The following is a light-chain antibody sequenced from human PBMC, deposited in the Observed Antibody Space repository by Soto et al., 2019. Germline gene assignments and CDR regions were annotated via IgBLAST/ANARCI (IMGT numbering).Light chain of an antibody. J-gene: IGLJ3*02. V-gene: IGLV1-40*01. Sequence: QSVLTQPPSVSGAPGQRVTISCTGSRSNIGAGYHVHWYQQLPGTAPKLLIYGNSNRPSGVPDRFSGSKSGTSASLAITGLKAEDEADYYCQSYDISLSGSVFGGGTKLTVL. CDR2: GNS. CDR1: RSNIGAGYH. CDR3: QSYDISLSGSV.